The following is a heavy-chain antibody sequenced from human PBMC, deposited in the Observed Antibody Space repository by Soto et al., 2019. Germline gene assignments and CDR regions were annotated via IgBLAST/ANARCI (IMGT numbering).Heavy chain of an antibody. J-gene: IGHJ4*02. CDR1: GGSVSGCNYY. CDR2: IYYSGTT. CDR3: ARGKSGYPFFEY. D-gene: IGHD5-18*01. Sequence: LSLTFPVYGGSVSGCNYYWSWIRQPQGKGLEWIGYIYYSGTTNYTPSLKSRVNISVDTYKKQFSLKLSSVTAADTAVYYCARGKSGYPFFEYWGKGTLVNVSS. V-gene: IGHV4-61*01.